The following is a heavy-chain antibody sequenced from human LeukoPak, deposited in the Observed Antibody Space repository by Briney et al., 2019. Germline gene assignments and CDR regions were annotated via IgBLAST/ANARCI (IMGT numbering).Heavy chain of an antibody. V-gene: IGHV1-8*01. Sequence: ASVKVSCKASGYTFTSYDINWVRQATGQGLEWMGWMNPNSGNTGYAQKFQGRVTTTRNTSISTAYMELSSLRSEDTAVYYCARRSCDSSGTPFDYWGQGTLVTVSS. CDR1: GYTFTSYD. CDR3: ARRSCDSSGTPFDY. CDR2: MNPNSGNT. D-gene: IGHD3-22*01. J-gene: IGHJ4*02.